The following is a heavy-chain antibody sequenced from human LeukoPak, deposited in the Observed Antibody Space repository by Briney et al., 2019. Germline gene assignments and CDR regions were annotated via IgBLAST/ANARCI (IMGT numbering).Heavy chain of an antibody. J-gene: IGHJ4*02. V-gene: IGHV3-33*01. Sequence: GGSLRLSCATSGFTFTTYGFHWVRQAPGKGLEGVAVIWSHGLDKYYADSVEGRFTVSRDNSQNTVYLQMNSLRDDDTAIYYCARDSDTSGHYSFFDYWSQGTLVTVSS. CDR1: GFTFTTYG. CDR2: IWSHGLDK. CDR3: ARDSDTSGHYSFFDY. D-gene: IGHD3-22*01.